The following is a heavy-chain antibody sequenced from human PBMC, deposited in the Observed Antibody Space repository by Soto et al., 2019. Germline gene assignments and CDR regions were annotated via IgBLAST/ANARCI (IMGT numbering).Heavy chain of an antibody. CDR2: ISYDGSNK. CDR1: GFTFSSYG. J-gene: IGHJ4*02. V-gene: IGHV3-30*18. CDR3: AKDYKPDSSSSVYY. Sequence: QVQLVESGGGVVQPGRSLRLSCAASGFTFSSYGMHWVRQAPGTGLKWVAVISYDGSNKYHPDSVKGRFTISRDNSKNALYLQMNSLRAEDTAVYYCAKDYKPDSSSSVYYWGQGTLVTVSS. D-gene: IGHD6-6*01.